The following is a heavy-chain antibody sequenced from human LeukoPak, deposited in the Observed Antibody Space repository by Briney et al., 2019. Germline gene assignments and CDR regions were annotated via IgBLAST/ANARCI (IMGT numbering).Heavy chain of an antibody. V-gene: IGHV1-2*02. CDR1: GYTFTGCY. Sequence: ASVKVSCKASGYTFTGCYMHWVRQAPGQGLEWMGWINPNSGGTNYAQKFQGRVTMTRDTSISTAYMELSRLRSDDTTVYYCARRGYSYGYGDYWGQGTLVTVSS. CDR2: INPNSGGT. J-gene: IGHJ4*02. D-gene: IGHD5-18*01. CDR3: ARRGYSYGYGDY.